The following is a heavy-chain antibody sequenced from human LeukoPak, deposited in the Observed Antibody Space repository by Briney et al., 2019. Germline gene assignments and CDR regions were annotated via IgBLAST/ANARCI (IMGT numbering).Heavy chain of an antibody. V-gene: IGHV4-59*01. CDR1: GGSISSYY. D-gene: IGHD3-3*01. CDR2: IYYSGST. J-gene: IGHJ6*04. Sequence: PSETLSLTCTVSGGSISSYYWSWIRQPPGKGLEWIGYIYYSGSTNYNPSLKSRVTISVDTSKNQFSLKLSSVTAADTSVYYCAREPPRRITIFGEVIPRYYYFMDVWGKGTTVTVSS. CDR3: AREPPRRITIFGEVIPRYYYFMDV.